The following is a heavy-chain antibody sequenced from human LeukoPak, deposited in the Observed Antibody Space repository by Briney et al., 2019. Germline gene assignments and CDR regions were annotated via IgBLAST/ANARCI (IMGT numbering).Heavy chain of an antibody. J-gene: IGHJ4*02. CDR3: ARIYGKSCDY. Sequence: ASVKVSCKATGFTFTNYDINWVRQAPGQGLEWMGIINPSGGSTSYAQKFQGRVTMTRDTSTSTVYMELSSLRSEDTAVYYCARIYGKSCDYWGQGTLVTVSS. CDR2: INPSGGST. D-gene: IGHD4-17*01. V-gene: IGHV1-46*01. CDR1: GFTFTNYD.